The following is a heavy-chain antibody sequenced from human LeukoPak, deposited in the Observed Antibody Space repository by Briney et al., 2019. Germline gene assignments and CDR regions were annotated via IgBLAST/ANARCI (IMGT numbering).Heavy chain of an antibody. CDR1: GFTFTNYA. J-gene: IGHJ4*02. D-gene: IGHD4/OR15-4a*01. CDR3: AKDAANYPSFFDY. CDR2: ISGSDSKT. V-gene: IGHV3-23*01. Sequence: GGSLRLSCAASGFTFTNYAMTWVRQAPGKGLEWVSSISGSDSKTYYADSVKGRFTISRDNAKNTVYLQMNSLRGEDTATYHCAKDAANYPSFFDYWGQGAPVTVSS.